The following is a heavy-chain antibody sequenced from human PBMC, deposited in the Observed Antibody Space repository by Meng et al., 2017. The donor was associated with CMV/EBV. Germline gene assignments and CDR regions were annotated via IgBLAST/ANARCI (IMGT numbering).Heavy chain of an antibody. CDR3: ARARRDIVVVPAAYYFDY. Sequence: GGSLRLSCKASGYTFTSYDINWVRQATGQGLEWMGWMNPNSGNTGYAQKFQGRVTITRNTTISTAYMELSSLRSEDTAVYYCARARRDIVVVPAAYYFDYWGQGTLVTVSS. CDR2: MNPNSGNT. V-gene: IGHV1-8*03. CDR1: GYTFTSYD. J-gene: IGHJ4*02. D-gene: IGHD2-2*01.